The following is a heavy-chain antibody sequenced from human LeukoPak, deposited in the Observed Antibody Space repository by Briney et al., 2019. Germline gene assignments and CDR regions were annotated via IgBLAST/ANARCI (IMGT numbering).Heavy chain of an antibody. D-gene: IGHD6-19*01. Sequence: PSETLSLTCTVSGGSISSYYWSWIRQTPGKGLEWIGYIYYSGTTNYNPSLRSLVAISLDTSKNQFSLKLSSVTAADTAVYYCARGEPAFSSGWNTYYSDYWGQGTLVTVSS. CDR3: ARGEPAFSSGWNTYYSDY. CDR2: IYYSGTT. J-gene: IGHJ4*02. V-gene: IGHV4-59*01. CDR1: GGSISSYY.